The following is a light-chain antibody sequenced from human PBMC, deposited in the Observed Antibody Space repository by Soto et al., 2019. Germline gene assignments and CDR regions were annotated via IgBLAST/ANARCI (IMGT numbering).Light chain of an antibody. J-gene: IGKJ1*01. V-gene: IGKV1-5*01. CDR1: QSISTS. CDR2: GAS. CDR3: QQYITFST. Sequence: DIQMTHSPSTLSASVGDTVTITCRASQSISTSLAWYQQKPGKAPNLLISGASTLEEGVPSRFRGSGSGTEFTLTITSLQTDDFATYSCQQYITFSTFGQGTKVEIX.